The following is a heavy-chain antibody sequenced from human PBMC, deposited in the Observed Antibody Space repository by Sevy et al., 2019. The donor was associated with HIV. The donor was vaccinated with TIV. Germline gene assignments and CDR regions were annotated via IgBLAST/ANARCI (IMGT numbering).Heavy chain of an antibody. V-gene: IGHV4-59*11. Sequence: SETLSLTCSVSGVSISSHFWSWIRQPPGKGLEWIGYFYLSGSANYHPSLKSRVTISGDTSKNQFSLKLTSVTAADTAVYDCAGEVHFYSSGFSAGMDVWGQGTTVTVSS. CDR3: AGEVHFYSSGFSAGMDV. CDR1: GVSISSHF. CDR2: FYLSGSA. J-gene: IGHJ6*02. D-gene: IGHD3-10*01.